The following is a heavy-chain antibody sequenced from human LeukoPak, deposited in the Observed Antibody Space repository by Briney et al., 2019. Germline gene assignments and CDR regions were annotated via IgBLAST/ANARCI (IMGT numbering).Heavy chain of an antibody. CDR2: IRSKAYGGTT. V-gene: IGHV3-49*03. CDR1: GFTFGDYA. Sequence: GGSLRLSCTASGFTFGDYAMSWFRQAPGKGLEWVGFIRSKAYGGTTEYAASVKGRFTISRDDSKSIAYLQMNSLKTEDTAVYYCTSMYYYDSSGYYPAIVYYMDVWGKGTTVTVSS. J-gene: IGHJ6*03. CDR3: TSMYYYDSSGYYPAIVYYMDV. D-gene: IGHD3-22*01.